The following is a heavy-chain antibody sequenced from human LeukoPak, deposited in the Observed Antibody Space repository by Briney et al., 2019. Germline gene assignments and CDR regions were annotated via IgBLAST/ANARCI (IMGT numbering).Heavy chain of an antibody. CDR2: ISYDGSNK. CDR1: GFTFSSYG. V-gene: IGHV3-30*18. J-gene: IGHJ4*02. D-gene: IGHD4-23*01. CDR3: AKGLTVVYIDY. Sequence: GGSLRLSCAASGFTFSSYGMHWVRQAPGKGLEWVAVISYDGSNKYYADSVKGRFTISRDNSKNTLYLQMNSLRAEDTAVYYCAKGLTVVYIDYWGQGTLVTVSS.